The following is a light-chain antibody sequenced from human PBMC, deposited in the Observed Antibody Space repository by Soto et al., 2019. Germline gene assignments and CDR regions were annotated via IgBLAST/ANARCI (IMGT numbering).Light chain of an antibody. CDR3: QHLHN. CDR1: QSVSRD. V-gene: IGKV3-11*01. Sequence: DIVLTQSPATLSLSPGERATLSCRASQSVSRDFSCYQQKLGQAPSPLIYDASNRATRNPARFSGSGSGIVFPLTINCLLPQDFPFCSCQHLHNFGPGTKLDFK. CDR2: DAS. J-gene: IGKJ3*01.